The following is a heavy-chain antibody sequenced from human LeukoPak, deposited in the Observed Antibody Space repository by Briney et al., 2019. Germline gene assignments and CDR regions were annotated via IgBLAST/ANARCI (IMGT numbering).Heavy chain of an antibody. V-gene: IGHV1-18*01. CDR1: GYTFTSYG. Sequence: ASVTVSCTASGYTFTSYGISWVRQAPGQGLEWMGWISTYNGNTNYAQKLQGSVTMTTDTSTSTAYMELRSLRSDDTAVYYCARGMEWLGDYWGQGTLVTVSS. CDR3: ARGMEWLGDY. CDR2: ISTYNGNT. J-gene: IGHJ4*02. D-gene: IGHD3-3*01.